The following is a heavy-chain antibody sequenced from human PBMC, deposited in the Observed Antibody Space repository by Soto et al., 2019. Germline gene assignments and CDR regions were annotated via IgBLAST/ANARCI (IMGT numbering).Heavy chain of an antibody. CDR2: MSHSGGT. J-gene: IGHJ3*02. CDR1: CGFLKSGNYY. D-gene: IGHD1-1*01. V-gene: IGHV4-34*01. Sequence: SETLSLPCALFCGFLKSGNYYRRWIRQPPRKGLEWIGEMSHSGGTHFNPSLKSRVTISVDTSKNQFSLKMSSVTAADTALYYCARVERGTATTVVDAFDIWGPGTMVTVS. CDR3: ARVERGTATTVVDAFDI.